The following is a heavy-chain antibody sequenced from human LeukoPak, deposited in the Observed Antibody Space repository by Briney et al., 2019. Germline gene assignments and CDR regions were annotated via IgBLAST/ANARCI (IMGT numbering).Heavy chain of an antibody. Sequence: PGGSLRLSCAASEFTVRSYHMSWVRPAPGKGLEWIGSIFYSGSTYYNPSLKSRVTISVDTSKNQFSLKLSSVTAADTAVYYCARDPFTYNSGSFYPDWGQGALVTVSS. J-gene: IGHJ4*02. D-gene: IGHD3-10*01. CDR2: IFYSGST. V-gene: IGHV4-59*02. CDR3: ARDPFTYNSGSFYPD. CDR1: EFTVRSYH.